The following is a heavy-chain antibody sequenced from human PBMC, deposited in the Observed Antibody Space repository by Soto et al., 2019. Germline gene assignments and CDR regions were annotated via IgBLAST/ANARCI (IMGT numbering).Heavy chain of an antibody. CDR2: ISYDGSNK. CDR1: GFTFSSYA. J-gene: IGHJ6*02. CDR3: ARPRYSSSWYQDYYYYGMDV. V-gene: IGHV3-30-3*01. D-gene: IGHD6-13*01. Sequence: GGSLRLSCAASGFTFSSYAMHWVRQAPGKGLEWVAVISYDGSNKYYADSVKGRFTISRDNSKNTLYLQMNSLRAEDTAVYYCARPRYSSSWYQDYYYYGMDVWGQGTTVTVSS.